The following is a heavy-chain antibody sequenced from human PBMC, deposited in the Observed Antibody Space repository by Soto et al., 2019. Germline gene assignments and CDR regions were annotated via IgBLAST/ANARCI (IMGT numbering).Heavy chain of an antibody. CDR1: GYTFTSYG. J-gene: IGHJ5*02. D-gene: IGHD4-17*01. V-gene: IGHV1-18*01. CDR2: ISAYNGNT. CDR3: AREASGDYEYNWFDP. Sequence: QVQLVQSGAEVKKPGASVKVSCKASGYTFTSYGISWVRQAPGLGLEWMGWISAYNGNTNYAQQLQGRVTMTTDTSTSTAYMELRSLRSDDTAVYYCAREASGDYEYNWFDPWGQGTLVTVSS.